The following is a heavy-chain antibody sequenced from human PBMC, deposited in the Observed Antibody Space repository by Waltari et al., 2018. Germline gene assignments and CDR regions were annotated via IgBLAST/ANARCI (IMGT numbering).Heavy chain of an antibody. V-gene: IGHV3-21*01. D-gene: IGHD3-3*01. CDR1: GFTFSSYS. Sequence: EVQLVESGGGLVKPGGSLRLSCAASGFTFSSYSMNWVRQAPGKGLEWVSSISSSSSYIYYADSVKGRFTISRDNAKNSLYLQMNSLRAEDTAVYYCARVVEERITIFGVVTNSRDYYYMDVWGKGTTVTVSS. CDR3: ARVVEERITIFGVVTNSRDYYYMDV. J-gene: IGHJ6*03. CDR2: ISSSSSYI.